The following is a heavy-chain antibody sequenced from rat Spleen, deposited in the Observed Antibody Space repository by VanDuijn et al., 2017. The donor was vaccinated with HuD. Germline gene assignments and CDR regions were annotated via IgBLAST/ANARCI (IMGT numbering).Heavy chain of an antibody. CDR2: ISTSGGST. D-gene: IGHD1-9*01. CDR3: AREGTYYGDYFDY. Sequence: EVQLVESDGGLVQPGRSLKLSCAASGFTFSDYGVAWVRQAPTKGLEWVASISTSGGSTYYRDSVKGRFTISRDNAKSTLYLQMDSLRSEDTATYYCAREGTYYGDYFDYWGQGVMVTVSS. V-gene: IGHV5S13*01. CDR1: GFTFSDYG. J-gene: IGHJ2*01.